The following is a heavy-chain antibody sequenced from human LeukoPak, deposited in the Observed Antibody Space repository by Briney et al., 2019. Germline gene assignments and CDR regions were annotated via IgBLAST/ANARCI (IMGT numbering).Heavy chain of an antibody. D-gene: IGHD3-22*01. CDR1: GGSISSYY. V-gene: IGHV4-4*07. CDR2: IYTSGST. J-gene: IGHJ6*04. Sequence: SETLSLTCTVSGGSISSYYWSWIRQPPGKGLEWIGRIYTSGSTNYNPSLKSRVTMSVDTSKNQFSLKLSYVTAADTAVYYGARDAYYYDSSGPGMDVWGKGTTVTVSS. CDR3: ARDAYYYDSSGPGMDV.